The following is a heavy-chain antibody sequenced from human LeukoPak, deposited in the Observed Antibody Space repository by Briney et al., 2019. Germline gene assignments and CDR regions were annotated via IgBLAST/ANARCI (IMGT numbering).Heavy chain of an antibody. J-gene: IGHJ4*02. CDR3: AREVGATISVFDY. CDR1: GYTLTELS. V-gene: IGHV1-24*01. D-gene: IGHD1-26*01. Sequence: ASVKVSCKVSGYTLTELSMHWVRQAPGKGLEWMGGFDPEDGETIYAQKFQGRVTMTTDSSTSTAYMELRSLRSDDTAVYYCAREVGATISVFDYWGQGTLVTVSS. CDR2: FDPEDGET.